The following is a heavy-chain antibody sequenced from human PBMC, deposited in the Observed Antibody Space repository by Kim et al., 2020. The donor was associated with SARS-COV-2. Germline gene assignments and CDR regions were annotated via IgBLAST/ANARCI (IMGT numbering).Heavy chain of an antibody. CDR3: SRGPHGGHHFDYY. CDR2: INYSTSS. V-gene: IGHV4-31*01. J-gene: IGHJ6*01. Sequence: SETLSLTCTVSGGSISSDCYYWSWIRQHQGLGLVCYVYINYSTSSNYYLSLQSPVSLSVSTYQYHFSLTSSTVTAADTAEYSCSRGPHGGHHFDYY. D-gene: IGHD3-10*01. CDR1: GGSISSDCYY.